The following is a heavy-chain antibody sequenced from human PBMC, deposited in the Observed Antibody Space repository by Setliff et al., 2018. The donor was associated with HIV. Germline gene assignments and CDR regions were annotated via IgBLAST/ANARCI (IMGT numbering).Heavy chain of an antibody. D-gene: IGHD2-2*01. Sequence: ASVKVSCKASGYSFTSSGVSWVRQAPGQGLEWMGWINIRNGNTNYAQKFQGRVTMTEDTSTGTAYMELRSLRSDDTALYYCARKPTGSPSDYWGQGTLVTVSS. CDR1: GYSFTSSG. V-gene: IGHV1-18*01. CDR3: ARKPTGSPSDY. J-gene: IGHJ4*02. CDR2: INIRNGNT.